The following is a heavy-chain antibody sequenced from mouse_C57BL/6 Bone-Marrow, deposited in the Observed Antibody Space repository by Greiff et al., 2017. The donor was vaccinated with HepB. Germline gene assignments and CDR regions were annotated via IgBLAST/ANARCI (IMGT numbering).Heavy chain of an antibody. J-gene: IGHJ4*01. CDR2: ISSGSSTI. CDR3: ARGHDGYYGDAMDY. CDR1: GFTFSDYG. D-gene: IGHD2-3*01. Sequence: DVQLQESGGGLVKPGGSLKLSCAASGFTFSDYGMHWVRQAPEKGLEWVAYISSGSSTIYYADTVKGRFTISRDTAKNTLFLQMASLRSEDTAMYYCARGHDGYYGDAMDYWGQGTSVTVSS. V-gene: IGHV5-17*01.